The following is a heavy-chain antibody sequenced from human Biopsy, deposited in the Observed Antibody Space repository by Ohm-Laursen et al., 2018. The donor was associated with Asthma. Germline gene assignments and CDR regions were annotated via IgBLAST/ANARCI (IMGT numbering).Heavy chain of an antibody. Sequence: SETLSLTCTVSGGSISSSSYYWGWIRQPPGKGLEWIGSIYYSGSTYYNPSPKSRVTLFVDTSKNQFFLKLSSVTAADMAVYYCARRITIFGVVAYFDYWGQGTLVTVSS. CDR2: IYYSGST. V-gene: IGHV4-39*01. CDR1: GGSISSSSYY. J-gene: IGHJ4*02. CDR3: ARRITIFGVVAYFDY. D-gene: IGHD3-3*01.